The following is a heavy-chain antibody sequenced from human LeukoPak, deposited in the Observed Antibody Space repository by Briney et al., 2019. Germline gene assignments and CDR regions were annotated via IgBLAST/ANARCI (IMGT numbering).Heavy chain of an antibody. D-gene: IGHD3-10*01. V-gene: IGHV4-59*08. J-gene: IGHJ4*02. Sequence: PSETLSLTCTVSGGSISSYYWSWIRQPPGKGLEWIGYIYYSGSTTYNPSLKSRVTISVDTSKNQFSLKLSSVTAADTAVYYCARSLGFGELFYFDYWGQGTLVTVSS. CDR3: ARSLGFGELFYFDY. CDR1: GGSISSYY. CDR2: IYYSGST.